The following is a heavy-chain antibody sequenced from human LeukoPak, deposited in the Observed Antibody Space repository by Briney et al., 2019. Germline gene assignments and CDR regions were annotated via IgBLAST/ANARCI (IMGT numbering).Heavy chain of an antibody. J-gene: IGHJ4*02. CDR1: GFTVSSFA. V-gene: IGHV3-23*01. CDR2: ISGSGTTT. Sequence: GGSLRLSCAASGFTVSSFAMTWVRQAPGKGLQWVSLISGSGTTTYYADSVNGRFTISRDNSNDTLFLQMNNLRVEDTAVYYCAKDPIRYSYPVSGFYFWGQGTLVTVSS. CDR3: AKDPIRYSYPVSGFYF. D-gene: IGHD3-22*01.